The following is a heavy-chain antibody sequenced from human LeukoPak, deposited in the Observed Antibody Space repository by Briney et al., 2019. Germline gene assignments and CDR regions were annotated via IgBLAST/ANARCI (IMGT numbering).Heavy chain of an antibody. V-gene: IGHV3-15*01. Sequence: GGSLRLSCAASGFTFSNAWISWVRQAPGKGLEWVGRIKSKTDGGTTDYAAPVKGRFTISRDDSKNTLYLQMNSLKTEDTAVYYCTTADGSGSYSHYYYYYYMDVWGKGTTVTISS. J-gene: IGHJ6*03. CDR2: IKSKTDGGTT. CDR3: TTADGSGSYSHYYYYYYMDV. D-gene: IGHD3-10*01. CDR1: GFTFSNAW.